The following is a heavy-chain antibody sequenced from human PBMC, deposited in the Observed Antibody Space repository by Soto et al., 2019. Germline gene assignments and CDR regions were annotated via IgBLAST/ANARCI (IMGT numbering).Heavy chain of an antibody. CDR2: ISCDGSNK. CDR3: AGSGIVVVVTGGRFDP. J-gene: IGHJ5*02. CDR1: GFTFSSYA. V-gene: IGHV3-30-3*01. D-gene: IGHD3-22*01. Sequence: QVQLVESGGGVVQPGRSLRLSCAASGFTFSSYAMHWVRQAPGKGLEWVAVISCDGSNKYYADSVKGRFTISRDNSKNPLYLQMATLRAQATGVYYCAGSGIVVVVTGGRFDPWGQGTLVTVS.